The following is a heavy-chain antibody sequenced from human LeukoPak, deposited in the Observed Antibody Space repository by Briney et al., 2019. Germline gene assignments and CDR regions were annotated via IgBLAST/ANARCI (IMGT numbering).Heavy chain of an antibody. CDR2: ISSSGGST. J-gene: IGHJ4*02. CDR3: AKGRREQPFDY. Sequence: GGSLRLSCAASGFTFSSYAMSWVRQAPGKGLEWVSSISSSGGSTYYADSVKGRFTISRDNSKNTPYLQMNSLRAEDTAVYYCAKGRREQPFDYWGQGTLVTVSS. V-gene: IGHV3-23*01. CDR1: GFTFSSYA. D-gene: IGHD1-26*01.